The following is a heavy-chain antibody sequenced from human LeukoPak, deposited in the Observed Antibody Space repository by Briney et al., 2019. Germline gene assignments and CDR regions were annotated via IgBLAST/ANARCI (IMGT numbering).Heavy chain of an antibody. Sequence: GGSLRLSCAASGFTFSSYAMNWVRQAPGKGLEWFSAISGSGGTTYYAASVKGRFTISRDNSKSTLFLQMNSLRAEDTAIYYCAKDREGLSSGYDLEYFDYWGQGTLVTVSS. D-gene: IGHD5-12*01. CDR1: GFTFSSYA. J-gene: IGHJ4*02. CDR2: ISGSGGTT. V-gene: IGHV3-23*01. CDR3: AKDREGLSSGYDLEYFDY.